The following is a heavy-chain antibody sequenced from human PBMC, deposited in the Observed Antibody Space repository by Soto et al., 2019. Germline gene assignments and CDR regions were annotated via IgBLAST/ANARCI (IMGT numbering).Heavy chain of an antibody. CDR2: INAGNGNT. V-gene: IGHV1-3*01. Sequence: ASVKVTCKASGYTFTSYAMHWVRQAPGQRLEWMGWINAGNGNTKYSQKFQGRVTITRDTSASTAYMELSSLRSEGTAVYYCARVPSSYYYDSSGYYTLDNWGQGTLVTVSS. J-gene: IGHJ4*02. D-gene: IGHD3-22*01. CDR1: GYTFTSYA. CDR3: ARVPSSYYYDSSGYYTLDN.